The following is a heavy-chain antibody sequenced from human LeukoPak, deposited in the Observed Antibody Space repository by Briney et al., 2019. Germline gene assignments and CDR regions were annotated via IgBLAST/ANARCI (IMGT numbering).Heavy chain of an antibody. D-gene: IGHD2-21*02. Sequence: SETLSLTCTVSGGSISNYYWSWIRQPAGKGLEWIGRLYAGGNTDHNPSLKSRVTMSVDSSKNQFSLRLSSVTAADTAVYYCAREHKVYDGDGYYYGYWGQGTLVTVSS. CDR2: LYAGGNT. CDR1: GGSISNYY. J-gene: IGHJ4*02. CDR3: AREHKVYDGDGYYYGY. V-gene: IGHV4-4*07.